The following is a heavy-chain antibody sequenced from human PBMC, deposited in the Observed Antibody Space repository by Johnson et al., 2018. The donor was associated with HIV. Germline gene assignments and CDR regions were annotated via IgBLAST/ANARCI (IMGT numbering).Heavy chain of an antibody. CDR2: IYSGGST. Sequence: VQLVESGGGLVQPGGSLRLSCAASGFTVSSNYMSWVRQAPGKGLEGVSVIYSGGSTYYADSVKGRFTISRDNSKNILYLQMNSLRPEDTAVYYCARDGRDLVTRGSFDVWCQGTVVTVSS. J-gene: IGHJ3*01. D-gene: IGHD3-9*01. CDR3: ARDGRDLVTRGSFDV. CDR1: GFTVSSNY. V-gene: IGHV3-66*01.